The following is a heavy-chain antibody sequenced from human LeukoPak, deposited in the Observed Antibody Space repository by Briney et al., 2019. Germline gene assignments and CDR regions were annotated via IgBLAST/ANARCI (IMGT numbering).Heavy chain of an antibody. CDR2: ISAYNGNT. CDR3: ARDQTYGDYYYYGMDV. CDR1: GYTFTSYS. Sequence: ASVKVSCKASGYTFTSYSISWVRQAPGQGLEWMGWISAYNGNTNYAQKLQGRVTMTTDTSTSTAYMELRSLRSDDTAVYYCARDQTYGDYYYYGMDVWGQGTTVTVSS. D-gene: IGHD4-17*01. V-gene: IGHV1-18*01. J-gene: IGHJ6*02.